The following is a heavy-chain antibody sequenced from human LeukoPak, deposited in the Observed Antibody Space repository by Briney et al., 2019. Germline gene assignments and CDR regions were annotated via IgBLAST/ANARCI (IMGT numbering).Heavy chain of an antibody. CDR3: ARDVYDSSGYYRPGGYYYMDV. Sequence: SVKVSCKASGGTFSSYAISWVRQAPGQGLEWMGGIIPIFGTANYAQKFQGRVTITADKSTSTAYMELSSLRSEDTAVYYCARDVYDSSGYYRPGGYYYMDVWGKGTTVTVSS. CDR1: GGTFSSYA. D-gene: IGHD3-22*01. CDR2: IIPIFGTA. J-gene: IGHJ6*03. V-gene: IGHV1-69*06.